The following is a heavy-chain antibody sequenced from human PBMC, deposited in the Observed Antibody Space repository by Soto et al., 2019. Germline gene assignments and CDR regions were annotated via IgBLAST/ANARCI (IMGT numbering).Heavy chain of an antibody. Sequence: SETLSLTCTVSGGSISSYYWSWIRQPPGKGLEWIGYIYYSGSTNYNPSLKSRVTISVDTSKNQFSLKLSSVTAADTAVYYCARRVAAAGFYYFDYWGQGTLVTVSS. CDR1: GGSISSYY. D-gene: IGHD6-13*01. CDR3: ARRVAAAGFYYFDY. CDR2: IYYSGST. V-gene: IGHV4-59*01. J-gene: IGHJ4*02.